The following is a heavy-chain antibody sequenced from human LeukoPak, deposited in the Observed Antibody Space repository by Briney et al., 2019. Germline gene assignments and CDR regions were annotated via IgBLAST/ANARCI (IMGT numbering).Heavy chain of an antibody. CDR3: ARGQLRVPKLFDP. Sequence: RASVKVSCKASGYTFTAYYIHWVRQAPGQGLEWMGWINPNSGGTNYAQKFQGRVTMTRDTSLRTAYMELTSLISDDTAVYYCARGQLRVPKLFDPWGPGNLVTVSS. J-gene: IGHJ5*02. CDR2: INPNSGGT. D-gene: IGHD1-1*01. CDR1: GYTFTAYY. V-gene: IGHV1-2*02.